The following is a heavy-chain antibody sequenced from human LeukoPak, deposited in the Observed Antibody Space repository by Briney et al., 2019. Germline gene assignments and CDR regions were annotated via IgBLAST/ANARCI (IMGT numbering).Heavy chain of an antibody. CDR1: GDSLSNYY. J-gene: IGHJ5*01. Sequence: PSETLSLTCSVSGDSLSNYYWTWIRQPPGKGLEWIGYVYYSGSTNYSPSLKTRLHLSVDTSKNRFSLKLSSVTAADTAVYYCASSPRLTTSWFLFDSWGHGTLVTVSS. D-gene: IGHD2-2*01. V-gene: IGHV4-59*08. CDR3: ASSPRLTTSWFLFDS. CDR2: VYYSGST.